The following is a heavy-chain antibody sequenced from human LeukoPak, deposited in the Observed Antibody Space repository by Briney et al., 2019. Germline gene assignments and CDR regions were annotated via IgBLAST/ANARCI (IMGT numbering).Heavy chain of an antibody. V-gene: IGHV1-69*13. Sequence: SVKVSCKASGGTFTNPAISWVRQAPGQGLEWMGGINPIFRTANYAQQFQDRVTIIADESTSTAYMELSLLKFEDTAVYYCARGGGIFGVLTTAHYYGIDVWGQGTTVTVSS. J-gene: IGHJ6*02. CDR3: ARGGGIFGVLTTAHYYGIDV. CDR1: GGTFTNPA. CDR2: INPIFRTA. D-gene: IGHD3-3*01.